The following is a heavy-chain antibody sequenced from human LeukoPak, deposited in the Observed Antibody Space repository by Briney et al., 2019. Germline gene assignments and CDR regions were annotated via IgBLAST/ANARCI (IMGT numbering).Heavy chain of an antibody. D-gene: IGHD3-22*01. J-gene: IGHJ4*02. CDR1: GFTFGSSA. CDR3: ASHDSGYFKGIDQ. Sequence: GGSLRLSCAASGFTFGSSAMSWVRQAPGKGLEWVSTISNSGSTTHYADSVRGRFTISRDNSKNTVCLQMNSLRAEDTAVYYCASHDSGYFKGIDQWGQGTLVTVSS. V-gene: IGHV3-23*01. CDR2: ISNSGSTT.